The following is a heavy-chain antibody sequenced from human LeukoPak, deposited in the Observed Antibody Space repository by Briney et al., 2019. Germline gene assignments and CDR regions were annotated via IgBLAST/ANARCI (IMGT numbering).Heavy chain of an antibody. CDR2: ISGSGGST. CDR3: AKDPYFYCSGGSCFIDY. D-gene: IGHD2-15*01. V-gene: IGHV3-23*01. CDR1: GFTFSSYA. Sequence: PGGSLRLSXAASGFTFSSYAMSWVRQAPGKGLEWVSAISGSGGSTYYADSVKGRFTISRDNSKNTLYLQMNSLRAEDTAVYYCAKDPYFYCSGGSCFIDYWGQGTLVTVSS. J-gene: IGHJ4*02.